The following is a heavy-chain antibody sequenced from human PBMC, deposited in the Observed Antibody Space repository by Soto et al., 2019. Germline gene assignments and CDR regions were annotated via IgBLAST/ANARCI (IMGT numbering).Heavy chain of an antibody. Sequence: PGGSLRLSCAASGFTFSSYGMHWVRQAPGKGLEWVAVISCDGRNIYYADSVQGRFTISRDNAKNSLYLQMNDLRVEDTAVYYCARGETEGPRPGFDYWGQGALVTVSS. CDR3: ARGETEGPRPGFDY. CDR2: ISCDGRNI. CDR1: GFTFSSYG. J-gene: IGHJ4*02. D-gene: IGHD6-6*01. V-gene: IGHV3-30*03.